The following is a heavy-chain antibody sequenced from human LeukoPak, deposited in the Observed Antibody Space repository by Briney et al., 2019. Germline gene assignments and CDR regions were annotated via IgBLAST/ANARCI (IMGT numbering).Heavy chain of an antibody. Sequence: SETLSLTCSVSGGSITDSGYYWGWLRQSPVKGLEWIGSIFYSGTTYYNPSLTSRVTISVDTSKDQFSLKLTSVTAADTALYYCARQKGYYDYIWGSYRLDAFDIWGQGTLVTVSS. V-gene: IGHV4-39*01. CDR1: GGSITDSGYY. CDR2: IFYSGTT. CDR3: ARQKGYYDYIWGSYRLDAFDI. J-gene: IGHJ4*02. D-gene: IGHD3-16*02.